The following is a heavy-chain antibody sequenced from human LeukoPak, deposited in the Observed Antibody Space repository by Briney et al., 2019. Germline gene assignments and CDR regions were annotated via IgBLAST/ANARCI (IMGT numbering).Heavy chain of an antibody. Sequence: SVKVSCKTSGGTFSTSAISWVRQAPGQGLEWMGGIIPMFGTADYAQKFQGRVTITADESTTTAYMDLSSLRSEDTAVHYCARGSGDYVWGSYRPIHLDSWGQGTLVTVSS. D-gene: IGHD3-16*02. J-gene: IGHJ4*02. CDR1: GGTFSTSA. CDR2: IIPMFGTA. V-gene: IGHV1-69*13. CDR3: ARGSGDYVWGSYRPIHLDS.